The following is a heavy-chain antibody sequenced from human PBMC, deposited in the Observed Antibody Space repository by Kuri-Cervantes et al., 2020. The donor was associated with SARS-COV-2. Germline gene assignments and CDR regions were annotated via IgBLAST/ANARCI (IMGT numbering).Heavy chain of an antibody. Sequence: GESLKISCAASGFTFSSYSMNWVRQAPGKGLEWVSSISSSSSYIYYADSVKGRFTISRDNAKNSLYLQMNSLRAEDTAVYYCARDGGIAVAAHFDYWGQGTRVTVSS. V-gene: IGHV3-21*01. CDR3: ARDGGIAVAAHFDY. CDR1: GFTFSSYS. CDR2: ISSSSSYI. J-gene: IGHJ4*02. D-gene: IGHD6-19*01.